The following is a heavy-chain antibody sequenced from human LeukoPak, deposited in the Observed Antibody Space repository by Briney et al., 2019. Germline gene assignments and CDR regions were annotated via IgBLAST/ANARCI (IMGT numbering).Heavy chain of an antibody. CDR3: ARRGRQLVLGWDYYYYGMDV. D-gene: IGHD6-6*01. V-gene: IGHV4-59*08. J-gene: IGHJ6*02. CDR1: GGSISSYY. Sequence: SETLSLTPTVSGGSISSYYWSWIRHPPGKGLEWGGYTYYSGRTNYNPSLKSRVTISVDTSKTQFSLKLSSVTAADTAVYYCARRGRQLVLGWDYYYYGMDVWGQGTTVTVSS. CDR2: TYYSGRT.